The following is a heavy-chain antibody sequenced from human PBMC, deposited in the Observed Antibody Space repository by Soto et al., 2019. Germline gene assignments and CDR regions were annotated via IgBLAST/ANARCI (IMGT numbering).Heavy chain of an antibody. CDR1: GGTFSSYA. Sequence: QVQLVQSGAEVKKPGSSVKVSCKASGGTFSSYAISWVRQAPGQALEWMGGIIPIFGTANYAQKFQGRVTITADKPTRTAYMELSSLRSGDMAVYYCARDQARVTIFGVVPRHFDPCSQGTLVTVSS. CDR3: ARDQARVTIFGVVPRHFDP. J-gene: IGHJ5*02. D-gene: IGHD3-3*01. CDR2: IIPIFGTA. V-gene: IGHV1-69*06.